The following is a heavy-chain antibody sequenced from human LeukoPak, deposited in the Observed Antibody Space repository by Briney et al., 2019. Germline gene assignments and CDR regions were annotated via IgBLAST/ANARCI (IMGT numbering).Heavy chain of an antibody. CDR1: GFTFDDYA. V-gene: IGHV3-9*01. D-gene: IGHD5-12*01. CDR3: ARSYTGYDL. CDR2: ISWNSGSI. J-gene: IGHJ4*02. Sequence: PGGSLRLSCAASGFTFDDYAMHWVRQAPGKGLEWVSGISWNSGSIGYADSVKGRFTISRDNAKNSLYLQMNSLRAEDTAVYYCARSYTGYDLWGQGTLVTVSS.